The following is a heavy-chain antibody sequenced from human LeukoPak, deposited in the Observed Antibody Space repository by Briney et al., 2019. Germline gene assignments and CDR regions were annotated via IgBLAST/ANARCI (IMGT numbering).Heavy chain of an antibody. CDR1: GGTFSSDA. Sequence: ASVKVSCKASGGTFSSDAISCVRQAPGQGLEWMGGIIPIFGTANYAQKFQGRVTITADESTSTAYMELSSLRSEDTAVYYCALVATDGNYFDYWGQGTLVTVSS. V-gene: IGHV1-69*01. D-gene: IGHD5-12*01. J-gene: IGHJ4*02. CDR3: ALVATDGNYFDY. CDR2: IIPIFGTA.